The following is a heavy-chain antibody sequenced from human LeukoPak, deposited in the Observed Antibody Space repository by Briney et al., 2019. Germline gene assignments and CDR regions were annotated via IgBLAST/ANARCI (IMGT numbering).Heavy chain of an antibody. CDR2: IRYDGSNK. CDR3: AKAHTWAVAGTDAFDI. CDR1: GFTFSSYG. Sequence: PGGSLRLSCAASGFTFSSYGMHWVRQAPGEGLEWVAFIRYDGSNKYYADSVKGRFTISRDNSKNTLYLQMNSLRAEDTAVYYCAKAHTWAVAGTDAFDIWGQGTMVTVSS. D-gene: IGHD6-19*01. J-gene: IGHJ3*02. V-gene: IGHV3-30*02.